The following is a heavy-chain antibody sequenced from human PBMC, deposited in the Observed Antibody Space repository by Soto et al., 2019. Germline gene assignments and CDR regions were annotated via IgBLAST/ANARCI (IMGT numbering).Heavy chain of an antibody. V-gene: IGHV5-10-1*01. CDR3: ATPGYSYGYMVPYYYYGMDV. J-gene: IGHJ6*02. D-gene: IGHD5-18*01. CDR1: GNIFTRYW. Sequence: WEFLKITWRSSGNIFTRYWISLVRQMPGKGLEGMGRIDPSDSYTNYSPSFQGHVTIPADKSISTAYLQWSSLKASDTAMYYCATPGYSYGYMVPYYYYGMDVWGQGTTVPVSS. CDR2: IDPSDSYT.